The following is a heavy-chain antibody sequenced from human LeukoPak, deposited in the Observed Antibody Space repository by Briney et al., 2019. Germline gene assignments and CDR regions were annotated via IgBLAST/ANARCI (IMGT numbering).Heavy chain of an antibody. CDR3: ARHLPLSIAAAVPFDP. V-gene: IGHV5-10-1*01. CDR2: IDPSDSYT. J-gene: IGHJ5*02. Sequence: GESLKISGKGSGYSFTSYWISWVRQMPGKGLEWMGRIDPSDSYTNYSPSFQGHVTISADKSISTAYLQWSSLKASDTAMYYCARHLPLSIAAAVPFDPWGQGTLVTVSS. CDR1: GYSFTSYW. D-gene: IGHD6-13*01.